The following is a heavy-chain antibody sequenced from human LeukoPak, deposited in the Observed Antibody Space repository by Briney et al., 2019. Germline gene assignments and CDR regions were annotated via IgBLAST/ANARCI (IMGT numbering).Heavy chain of an antibody. CDR1: GGSISSGTYY. V-gene: IGHV4-61*02. CDR3: ARLYYYYYMDV. CDR2: FYTSGGT. Sequence: PSQTLSLTCTVSGGSISSGTYYWSWIRQPAGKGLEWIGRFYTSGGTNYSPSLKSRVTISVDTSKNQFSLKLSSVTAADTAVYYCARLYYYYYMDVWGKGTTVTVSS. J-gene: IGHJ6*03.